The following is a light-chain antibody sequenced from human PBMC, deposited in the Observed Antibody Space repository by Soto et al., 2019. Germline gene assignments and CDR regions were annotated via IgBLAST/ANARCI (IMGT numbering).Light chain of an antibody. CDR3: LQHNSYPRT. V-gene: IGKV1-17*01. J-gene: IGKJ1*01. CDR2: AAS. Sequence: DILITQSPATLSASVGESVTITCRASQSITTWLAWYQQTPGKAPKSLIYAASSLQSGVPARFSGSGSGTEFTLTISSLQAEDVATDYCLQHNSYPRTFGQGTKVDIK. CDR1: QSITTW.